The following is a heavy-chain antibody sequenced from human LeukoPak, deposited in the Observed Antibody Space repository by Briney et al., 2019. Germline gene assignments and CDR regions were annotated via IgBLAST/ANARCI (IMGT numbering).Heavy chain of an antibody. CDR2: IYTGGST. D-gene: IGHD4-17*01. CDR3: ARILGYGDYVRYFDY. Sequence: GGSLRLSCAVSGFIVSVSRNYMSWVRQAPGTGLEWVSGIYTGGSTFYADSVKGRFTISRDDSKNTLYLQLNSLRAEDTAVYYCARILGYGDYVRYFDYWGQGTLVTVSS. CDR1: GFIVSVSRNY. J-gene: IGHJ4*02. V-gene: IGHV3-53*01.